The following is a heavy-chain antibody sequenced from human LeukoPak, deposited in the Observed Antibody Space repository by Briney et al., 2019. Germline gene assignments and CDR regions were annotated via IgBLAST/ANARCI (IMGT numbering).Heavy chain of an antibody. J-gene: IGHJ4*02. Sequence: PGGPLRLSCAASGFTFSGHWMSWVRQAPGKGLEWVANINQGGSDKYYVDSVKGRFTISRDNANNLLYLQMNGLRGEDTAVYYCTRDRSRAEDDWGQGTLVTVPS. CDR2: INQGGSDK. CDR1: GFTFSGHW. D-gene: IGHD1-14*01. V-gene: IGHV3-7*01. CDR3: TRDRSRAEDD.